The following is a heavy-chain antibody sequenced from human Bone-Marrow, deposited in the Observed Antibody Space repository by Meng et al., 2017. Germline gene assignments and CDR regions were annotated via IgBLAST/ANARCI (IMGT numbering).Heavy chain of an antibody. Sequence: ASVKVSCKASGYTFTGYYMHWVRQAPGQGLEWMGWINPNSGGTNYAQKFQGRVTMTRDTSMSTAYMELSRLRSDDTAVYYCARAGYGDYLDYNYYGMDVWGQGTTVTVSS. CDR2: INPNSGGT. D-gene: IGHD4-17*01. V-gene: IGHV1-2*02. CDR1: GYTFTGYY. CDR3: ARAGYGDYLDYNYYGMDV. J-gene: IGHJ6*02.